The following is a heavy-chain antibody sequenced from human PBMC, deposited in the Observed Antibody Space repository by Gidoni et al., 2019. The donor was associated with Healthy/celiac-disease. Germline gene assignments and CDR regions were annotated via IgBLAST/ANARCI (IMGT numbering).Heavy chain of an antibody. CDR3: AKESGYSSGWGYFDY. CDR1: GFTFSSYA. D-gene: IGHD6-19*01. Sequence: EVQLLESGGGLVQPGGSLGLSCAASGFTFSSYAMRWVRPAPGKGLAWVSAISGSGGSTYYADSVKGRFTISRDNSKNTLYLQMNSLRAEDTAVYYCAKESGYSSGWGYFDYWGQGTLVTVSS. J-gene: IGHJ4*02. CDR2: ISGSGGST. V-gene: IGHV3-23*01.